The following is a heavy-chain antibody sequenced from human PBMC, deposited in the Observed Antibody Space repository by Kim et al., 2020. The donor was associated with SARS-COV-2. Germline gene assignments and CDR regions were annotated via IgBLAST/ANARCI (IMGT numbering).Heavy chain of an antibody. D-gene: IGHD1-26*01. V-gene: IGHV3-30*04. CDR3: ASPSSGSYRTYFDY. J-gene: IGHJ4*02. CDR1: GFTFSSYA. CDR2: ISYDGSNK. Sequence: GGSLRLSCAASGFTFSSYAMHWVRQAPGKGLEWVAVISYDGSNKYYADSVKGRFTISRDNSKNTLYLQMNSLRAEDTAVYYCASPSSGSYRTYFDYWGQGTLVTVSS.